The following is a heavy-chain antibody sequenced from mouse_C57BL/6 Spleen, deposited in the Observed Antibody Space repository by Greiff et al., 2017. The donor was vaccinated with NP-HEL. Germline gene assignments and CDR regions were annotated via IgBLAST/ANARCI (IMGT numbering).Heavy chain of an antibody. J-gene: IGHJ1*03. CDR2: ISSGGSYT. CDR1: GFTFSSYG. V-gene: IGHV5-6*01. Sequence: EVHLVESGGDLVKPGGSLKLSCAASGFTFSSYGMSWVRQTPDKRLEWVATISSGGSYTYYPDSVKGRFTISRDNAKNTLYLQMSSLKSEDTAMYYCARHTYGSSYWYFDVWGTGTTVTVSS. CDR3: ARHTYGSSYWYFDV. D-gene: IGHD1-1*01.